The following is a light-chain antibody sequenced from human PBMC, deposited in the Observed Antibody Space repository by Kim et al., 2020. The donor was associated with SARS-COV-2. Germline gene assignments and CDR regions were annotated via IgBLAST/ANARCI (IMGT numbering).Light chain of an antibody. CDR3: LQHHSYPRT. Sequence: DIQMTQSPSVMSASVGDRVTITCRASQGVGNFLAWFQHKPGSVPKRLIYAASTLASGVPSRFSGSGSGTEFTLTISSLQPEDFATYYCLQHHSYPRTFGPGTRVDIK. CDR2: AAS. CDR1: QGVGNF. V-gene: IGKV1-17*03. J-gene: IGKJ3*01.